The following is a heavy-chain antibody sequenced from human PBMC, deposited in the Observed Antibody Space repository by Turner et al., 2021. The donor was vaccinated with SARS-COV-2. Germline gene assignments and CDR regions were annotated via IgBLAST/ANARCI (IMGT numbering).Heavy chain of an antibody. D-gene: IGHD7-27*01. CDR3: LSVDDPRFNSDWGWFDP. V-gene: IGHV3-23*01. CDR1: GITFSRYA. Sequence: EVQFLESGGGLVEPGGSLRISCGASGITFSRYAMGWVRQAPGKGLEYVSSISGNGVYTFYAGSVGGRFTIYRDNPKNTLYLEMNGLRPGDTAVYYCLSVDDPRFNSDWGWFDPWGQGTLVTVSS. CDR2: ISGNGVYT. J-gene: IGHJ5*02.